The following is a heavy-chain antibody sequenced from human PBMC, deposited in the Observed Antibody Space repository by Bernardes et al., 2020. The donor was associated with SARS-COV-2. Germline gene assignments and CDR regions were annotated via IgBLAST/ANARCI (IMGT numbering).Heavy chain of an antibody. V-gene: IGHV1-18*01. CDR1: GYTFTSYG. CDR2: ISGDDGNT. Sequence: ASVKVSCKASGYTFTSYGISWVRQAPGQGLEWMGWISGDDGNTNYAQKFHGRVTMTTDTSTSTAYMELRSRRSDDTAVYYCATVVGYSYGGGWFDPWGQGTLVTVSS. D-gene: IGHD5-12*01. CDR3: ATVVGYSYGGGWFDP. J-gene: IGHJ5*02.